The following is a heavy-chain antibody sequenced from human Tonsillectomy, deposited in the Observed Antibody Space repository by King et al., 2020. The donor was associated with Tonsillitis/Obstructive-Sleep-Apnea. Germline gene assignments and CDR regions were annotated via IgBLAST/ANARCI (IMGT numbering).Heavy chain of an antibody. CDR2: ISAYNGNT. J-gene: IGHJ5*02. Sequence: VQLVESGAEVKKPGASVKVSCKASGYTFTSYGISWVRQAPGQGLEWMGWISAYNGNTNYAQKLQGRVTMTTDTSTSTAYMELRSLRSDDTAVYYCARDGLRFLVPQNRKGHNWFDPWGQGTLVTVSS. V-gene: IGHV1-18*01. D-gene: IGHD3-3*01. CDR3: ARDGLRFLVPQNRKGHNWFDP. CDR1: GYTFTSYG.